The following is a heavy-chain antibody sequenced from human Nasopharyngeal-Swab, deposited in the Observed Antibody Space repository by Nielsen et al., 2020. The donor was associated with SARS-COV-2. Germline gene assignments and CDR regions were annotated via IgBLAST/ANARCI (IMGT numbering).Heavy chain of an antibody. D-gene: IGHD2-15*01. CDR3: ARERAFIVAKGLDY. CDR2: ISYDGSNK. J-gene: IGHJ4*02. Sequence: GESLKISCAASGFTFSSYAMHWVRQAPGKGLEWVAVISYDGSNKYYADSVKGRFTISRDNSKNTLYLQMNSLRAEDTAVYYCARERAFIVAKGLDYWGQGTLVTVSS. CDR1: GFTFSSYA. V-gene: IGHV3-30-3*01.